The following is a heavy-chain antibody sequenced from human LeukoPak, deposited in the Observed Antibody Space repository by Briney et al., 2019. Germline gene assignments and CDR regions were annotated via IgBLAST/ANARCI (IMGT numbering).Heavy chain of an antibody. D-gene: IGHD2-8*01. CDR2: MNPNSGNT. Sequence: ASVKVSCKASGYTFTSYDINWVRQATGQGLEWMGWMNPNSGNTGYAQKFQGRVTITRNTSISTAYMELSSLRSEDTAVYYCARGGYCTNGVCPEGAFDIWGQGTMVTVSS. CDR3: ARGGYCTNGVCPEGAFDI. V-gene: IGHV1-8*03. J-gene: IGHJ3*02. CDR1: GYTFTSYD.